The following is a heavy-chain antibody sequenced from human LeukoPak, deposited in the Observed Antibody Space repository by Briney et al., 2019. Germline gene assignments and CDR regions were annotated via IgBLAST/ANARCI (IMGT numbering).Heavy chain of an antibody. CDR2: IYYSGST. CDR3: YAAIAGGPQGY. J-gene: IGHJ4*02. CDR1: GGSITSYH. Sequence: SETLSLTCTVSGGSITSYHWSWIRQPPGKGLEWVGYIYYSGSTYYNPSLKSRVTISMDTSKNQLSLKLTSVTAADTAVYYCYAAIAGGPQGYWGQGTLVTVSS. V-gene: IGHV4-59*08. D-gene: IGHD6-13*01.